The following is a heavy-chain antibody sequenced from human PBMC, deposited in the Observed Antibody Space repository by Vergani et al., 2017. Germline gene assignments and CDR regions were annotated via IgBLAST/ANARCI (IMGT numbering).Heavy chain of an antibody. Sequence: QVQLEESGGGVVQPGRSLRLSCAGSGFTLSSHAMHWVRQAPGKGLEWVAFIWYDGSKDYYADSVKGRFTISRDNSKNTLYLQMNNLRAADTAVYYCARSGYCAHGVCYRTYYYYMDVWGKGTAVTVSS. CDR3: ARSGYCAHGVCYRTYYYYMDV. CDR2: IWYDGSKD. J-gene: IGHJ6*03. D-gene: IGHD2-8*01. CDR1: GFTLSSHA. V-gene: IGHV3-33*01.